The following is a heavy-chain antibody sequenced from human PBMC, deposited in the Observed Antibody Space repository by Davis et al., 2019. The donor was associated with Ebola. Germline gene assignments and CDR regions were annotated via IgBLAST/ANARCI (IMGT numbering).Heavy chain of an antibody. J-gene: IGHJ6*02. CDR3: ARHFISTYYYYGMDV. V-gene: IGHV3-48*03. CDR2: ISSSGNTI. Sequence: GESLKISCAASGFTFSSYELNWVRQAPGKGLEWVSYISSSGNTIYYADSVKGRFTISRDNAKNSLYLQMNSLRAEDTAVYYCARHFISTYYYYGMDVWGQGTTVTVSS. CDR1: GFTFSSYE. D-gene: IGHD1-1*01.